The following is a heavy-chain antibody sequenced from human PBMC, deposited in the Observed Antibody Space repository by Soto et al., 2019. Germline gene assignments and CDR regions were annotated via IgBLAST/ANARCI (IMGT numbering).Heavy chain of an antibody. V-gene: IGHV4-59*01. CDR2: IFSGGGT. J-gene: IGHJ3*02. CDR1: GGSISTYY. D-gene: IGHD2-2*01. CDR3: ARDMSEYCNSSSCYREAFAI. Sequence: QVQLQQSGPGLVKPSETLSLTCTVSGGSISTYYWSWVRQPPGKGLEWMGDIFSGGGTDYSPSIKSRLTITSDTPESQIALKLTSVTAADTAGYYCARDMSEYCNSSSCYREAFAIWGQGTMVTVSS.